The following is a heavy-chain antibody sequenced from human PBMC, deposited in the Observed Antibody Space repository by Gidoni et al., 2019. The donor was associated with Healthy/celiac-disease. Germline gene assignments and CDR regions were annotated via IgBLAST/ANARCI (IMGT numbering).Heavy chain of an antibody. Sequence: QVQLQQWGAGLLKPSETLSLTCAVYGGSFSGYYWSGIRQPPGKGLEWIGEINHSGSTNYNPSLKSRVTISVDTSKNQFSLKLSSVTAADTAVYYCARGVMVRGVINYYYYYMDVWGKGTTVTVSS. CDR2: INHSGST. CDR1: GGSFSGYY. V-gene: IGHV4-34*01. D-gene: IGHD3-10*01. J-gene: IGHJ6*03. CDR3: ARGVMVRGVINYYYYYMDV.